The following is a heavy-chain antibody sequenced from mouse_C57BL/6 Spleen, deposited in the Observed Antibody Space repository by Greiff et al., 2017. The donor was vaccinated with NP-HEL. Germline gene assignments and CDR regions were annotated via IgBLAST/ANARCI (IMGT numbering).Heavy chain of an antibody. V-gene: IGHV5-17*01. J-gene: IGHJ1*03. CDR3: AREYYYGSSYDGYFDV. CDR2: ISSGSSTI. Sequence: EVHLVESGGGLVKPGGSLKLSCAASGFTFSDYGMHWVRQAPEKGLEWVAYISSGSSTIYYADTVKGRFTISRDNAKNTLFLQMTSLRSEDTAMYYWAREYYYGSSYDGYFDVWGTGTTVTVSS. CDR1: GFTFSDYG. D-gene: IGHD1-1*01.